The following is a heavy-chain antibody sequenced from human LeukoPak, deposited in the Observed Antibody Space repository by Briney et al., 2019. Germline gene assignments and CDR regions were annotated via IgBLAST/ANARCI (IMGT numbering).Heavy chain of an antibody. CDR1: GFTFSSYS. CDR3: ARRAARLHTYYYYYYMDV. V-gene: IGHV3-48*04. D-gene: IGHD6-6*01. Sequence: GGSLRLSCADSGFTFSSYSMNWVRQAPGKGLEWVSYISSSSSTIYYADSVKGRFTISRDNAKNSLYLQMNSLRAEDTAVYYCARRAARLHTYYYYYYMDVWGKGTTVTVSS. CDR2: ISSSSSTI. J-gene: IGHJ6*03.